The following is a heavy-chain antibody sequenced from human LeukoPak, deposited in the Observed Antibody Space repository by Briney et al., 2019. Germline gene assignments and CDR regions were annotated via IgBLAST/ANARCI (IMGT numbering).Heavy chain of an antibody. CDR1: GHSLTALS. Sequence: ASVKVSCKVSGHSLTALSMHWVRQAPGKGLEWMGGIDPEDGETISAQKFRGRVTMTEDTSTDTAYMELSSLRSEDTAVYYCATVAGTTWGENWFDPWGQGTLVTVSS. V-gene: IGHV1-24*01. J-gene: IGHJ5*02. D-gene: IGHD1-7*01. CDR3: ATVAGTTWGENWFDP. CDR2: IDPEDGET.